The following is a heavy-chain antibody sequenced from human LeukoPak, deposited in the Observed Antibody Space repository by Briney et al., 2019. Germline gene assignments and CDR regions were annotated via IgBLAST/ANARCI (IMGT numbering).Heavy chain of an antibody. J-gene: IGHJ4*02. CDR1: GFTFSSYS. Sequence: GGSLRLSCAASGFTFSSYSMNWVRQAPGKGLEWVSSISSSSSYIYYADSVKGRFTISRDNAKNSLYLQMNSLRAEDTAVYCCASDLDLNLRIAVAGTGGFDYWGQGTLVTVSS. V-gene: IGHV3-21*01. CDR3: ASDLDLNLRIAVAGTGGFDY. CDR2: ISSSSSYI. D-gene: IGHD6-19*01.